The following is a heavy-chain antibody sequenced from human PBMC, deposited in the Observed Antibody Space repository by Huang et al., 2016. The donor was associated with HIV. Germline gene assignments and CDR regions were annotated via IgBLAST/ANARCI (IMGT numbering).Heavy chain of an antibody. D-gene: IGHD2-2*03. CDR2: VYFRGNT. V-gene: IGHV4-39*02. CDR3: AREVRSVDTDRPDGYYYRGLDV. Sequence: QLRESGPGLVTPSETLSLTCSASGTPMTSSTFYWGWFRQPPGRGLEWIWSVYFRGNTYRNPALKSQVTISIETANMQYSMRLTSVTAADTAVYFCAREVRSVDTDRPDGYYYRGLDVWGQGTTVMVSS. CDR1: GTPMTSSTFY. J-gene: IGHJ6*02.